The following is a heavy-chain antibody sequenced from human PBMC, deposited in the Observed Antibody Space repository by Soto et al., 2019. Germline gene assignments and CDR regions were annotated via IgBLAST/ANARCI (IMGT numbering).Heavy chain of an antibody. J-gene: IGHJ4*02. V-gene: IGHV4-39*02. Sequence: SETLSLTCLVSVGSINNSTYYWGWIRQPPGKGLEWIGSIYYSGATYYNPSLRSRITISMDRSKNHFSLKLTSVTAADTAIYYCAPVGIGTTTVDYWGQGTLVTVSS. D-gene: IGHD5-12*01. CDR2: IYYSGAT. CDR1: VGSINNSTYY. CDR3: APVGIGTTTVDY.